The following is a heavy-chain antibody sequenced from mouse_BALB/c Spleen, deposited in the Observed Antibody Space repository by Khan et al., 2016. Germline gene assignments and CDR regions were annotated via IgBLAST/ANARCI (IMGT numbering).Heavy chain of an antibody. D-gene: IGHD1-1*02. CDR1: GYAFTNYL. CDR2: INPGSGGT. V-gene: IGHV1-54*01. J-gene: IGHJ4*01. Sequence: QVQLQQSGAELVRPGTSVKVSCKASGYAFTNYLIEWVKQRPGQGLEWIGVINPGSGGTTYTEMFKGKATRTAHKSSSTAYMQLSSLTSDDSAVYFGAVYDGSYYAMDYWGQGTSVTVSS. CDR3: AVYDGSYYAMDY.